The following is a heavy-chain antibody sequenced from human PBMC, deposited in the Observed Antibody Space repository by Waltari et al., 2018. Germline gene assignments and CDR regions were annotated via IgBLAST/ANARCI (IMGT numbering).Heavy chain of an antibody. CDR1: GGTFSSYA. CDR2: IIPIFGTA. V-gene: IGHV1-69*01. Sequence: QVQLVQSGAEVKKPGSSVKVSCKASGGTFSSYAISWVRQAPGQGLEWMGGIIPIFGTANYAQKFQGRVTITADESTSTAYMELSSLRSEDTAVYYCAREAPRRGSSSWYDNSLGPALNWGQGTLVTVSS. J-gene: IGHJ4*02. D-gene: IGHD6-13*01. CDR3: AREAPRRGSSSWYDNSLGPALN.